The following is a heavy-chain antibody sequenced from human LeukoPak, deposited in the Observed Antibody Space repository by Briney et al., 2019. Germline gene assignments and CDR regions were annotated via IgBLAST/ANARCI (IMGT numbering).Heavy chain of an antibody. J-gene: IGHJ4*02. V-gene: IGHV1-18*01. Sequence: GASVKVSYKASGYTFSSYGIAWVRQAPGQGLEWMGWISGYNGSTNYAQKLQGRVSMTTDTSTTTAYMELRSLTSDDTALYYCARSSLGTITAGPFDYWGQGTLVTVSS. CDR1: GYTFSSYG. CDR3: ARSSLGTITAGPFDY. D-gene: IGHD5-12*01. CDR2: ISGYNGST.